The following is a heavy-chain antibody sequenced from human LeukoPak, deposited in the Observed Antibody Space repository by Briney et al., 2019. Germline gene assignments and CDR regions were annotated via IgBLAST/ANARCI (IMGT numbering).Heavy chain of an antibody. CDR1: GFTFSSYA. CDR3: AREGQDTMIAVVIPFDY. V-gene: IGHV3-30*04. D-gene: IGHD3-22*01. J-gene: IGHJ4*02. Sequence: PGRSLRLSCAASGFTFSSYAMHWVRQAPGKGLEWVAVISYDGSNKYYADSVKGRFTISRDNSKNTLYLQMYSLRAEDTAVYYCAREGQDTMIAVVIPFDYWGQGTLVTVSS. CDR2: ISYDGSNK.